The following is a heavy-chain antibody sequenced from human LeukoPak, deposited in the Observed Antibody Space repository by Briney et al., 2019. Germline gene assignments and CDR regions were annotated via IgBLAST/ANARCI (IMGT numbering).Heavy chain of an antibody. CDR2: IKQDGIEK. CDR3: ARGKYGGYFIDY. J-gene: IGHJ4*02. D-gene: IGHD5-12*01. Sequence: GGSLRLSCAASGFTLSNHWMIWVRQAPGKGLECAANIKQDGIEKYYLDSVKGRFTISRDNAKNTVYLQMNSLRAEDTAVYYCARGKYGGYFIDYWGQGTLVTVSS. CDR1: GFTLSNHW. V-gene: IGHV3-7*01.